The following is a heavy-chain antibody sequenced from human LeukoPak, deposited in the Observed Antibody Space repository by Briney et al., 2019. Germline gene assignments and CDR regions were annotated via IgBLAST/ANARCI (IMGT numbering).Heavy chain of an antibody. CDR1: GGSISSYY. J-gene: IGHJ4*02. V-gene: IGHV4-59*01. CDR3: ARGNNRDIVVVPAAPYFDY. CDR2: IYYSGST. Sequence: SETLSLTCTVSGGSISSYYWSWIRQPPGKGLEWIGYIYYSGSTNYNPSLKSRVTISVDTSKNQFSLKLSSVTAADTAVYYCARGNNRDIVVVPAAPYFDYWGQGTLVTVSS. D-gene: IGHD2-2*01.